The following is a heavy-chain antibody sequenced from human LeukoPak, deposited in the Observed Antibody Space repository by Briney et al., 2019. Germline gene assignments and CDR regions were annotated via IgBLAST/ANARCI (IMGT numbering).Heavy chain of an antibody. Sequence: GGSLRLSCAASGFTFSSYWMRWGRQAPGKGLVWVSRINSDGSSTSYADSVKGRFTISRDNAKNTLYLEMYSLRAEDTAVYYCAREEGVELALVGPREYCGQRTLVTVSS. CDR1: GFTFSSYW. J-gene: IGHJ4*02. CDR2: INSDGSST. V-gene: IGHV3-74*01. CDR3: AREEGVELALVGPREY. D-gene: IGHD2-8*02.